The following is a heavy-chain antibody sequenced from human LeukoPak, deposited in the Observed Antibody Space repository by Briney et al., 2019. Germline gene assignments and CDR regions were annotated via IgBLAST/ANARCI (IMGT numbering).Heavy chain of an antibody. CDR2: INPIFGTS. Sequence: VTVTFKSSAGTFSSYTFSWVRQAPGQGLGRVGGINPIFGTSNYEQKFQGRVTITTDESTSTAYMELSSLRSEDTAVYYCARDGDSSSSYAFDIWGQGTMVTVSS. J-gene: IGHJ3*02. CDR3: ARDGDSSSSYAFDI. V-gene: IGHV1-69*05. D-gene: IGHD6-6*01. CDR1: AGTFSSYT.